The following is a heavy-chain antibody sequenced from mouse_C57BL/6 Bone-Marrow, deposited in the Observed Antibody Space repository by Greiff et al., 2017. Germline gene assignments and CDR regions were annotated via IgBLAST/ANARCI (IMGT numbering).Heavy chain of an antibody. CDR2: INPGSGGT. Sequence: QVQLQQSGAELVRPGTSVKVSCKASGYAFTNYLIEWVKQRPGQGLEWIGVINPGSGGTNYNEKFKGKATLTADKSSSTAYMQLGSLTSEDSAVYFCGRGGYGSLVLVDYWGQGTTLTVSS. CDR3: GRGGYGSLVLVDY. J-gene: IGHJ2*01. CDR1: GYAFTNYL. D-gene: IGHD1-1*01. V-gene: IGHV1-54*01.